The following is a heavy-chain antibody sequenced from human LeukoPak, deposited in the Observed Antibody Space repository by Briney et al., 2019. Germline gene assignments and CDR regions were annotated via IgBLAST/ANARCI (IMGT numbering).Heavy chain of an antibody. CDR1: GFTFSSYS. Sequence: GGSLRLSCAASGFTFSSYSMNWVRQAPGKGLEWVSSISSSSSYIYYADSVKGRFTISRDNAKNSLYLQMNSLRAEDTAVYYCAGEPGYSYGSYWYFDLWGRGTLVTVSS. CDR2: ISSSSSYI. D-gene: IGHD5-18*01. J-gene: IGHJ2*01. V-gene: IGHV3-21*01. CDR3: AGEPGYSYGSYWYFDL.